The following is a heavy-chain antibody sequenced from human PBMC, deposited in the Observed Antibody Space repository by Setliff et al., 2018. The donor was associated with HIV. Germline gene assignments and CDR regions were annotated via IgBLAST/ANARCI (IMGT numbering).Heavy chain of an antibody. CDR3: ARLSCSSNSCPFDY. J-gene: IGHJ4*02. V-gene: IGHV4-39*06. Sequence: SETLSLTCSVSDGSMTSGSYYWGWIRQPPGKGLEWIGSVDYSGTTYYNPSLKSRLRMSVDTSKNQFTLKVISMTAADTAVYYCARLSCSSNSCPFDYWVQGTLVTVSS. D-gene: IGHD2-2*01. CDR2: VDYSGTT. CDR1: DGSMTSGSYY.